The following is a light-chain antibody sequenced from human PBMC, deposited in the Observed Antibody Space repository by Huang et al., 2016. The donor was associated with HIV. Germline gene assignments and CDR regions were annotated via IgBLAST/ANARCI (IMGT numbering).Light chain of an antibody. V-gene: IGKV3-15*01. CDR2: GAS. CDR1: QSVSTN. Sequence: EIVMTQSPATLSVSPGERVILSCRTSQSVSTNLAWYQQKRGQPPRRLIYGASTRATDTPSRFSGSGSGTEFTLTISSLQPEDFAVYSCQHYKTFGRGTKLEIK. CDR3: QHYKT. J-gene: IGKJ2*01.